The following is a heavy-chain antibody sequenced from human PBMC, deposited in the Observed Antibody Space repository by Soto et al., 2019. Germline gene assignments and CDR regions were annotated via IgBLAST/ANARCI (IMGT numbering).Heavy chain of an antibody. CDR1: GASVSHGY. D-gene: IGHD3-22*01. CDR2: MYFGGSF. J-gene: IGHJ5*02. CDR3: ARSYYDSTCFAVDP. V-gene: IGHV4-59*02. Sequence: QMQLQASGPGLVKPSEILSLTCNVSGASVSHGYWSWIRQPPGKGLEWIGFMYFGGSFNYNPSRTSRATISVETSLNQFPMKLTSVTASDTAVYYCARSYYDSTCFAVDPWGQGTLVTVSS.